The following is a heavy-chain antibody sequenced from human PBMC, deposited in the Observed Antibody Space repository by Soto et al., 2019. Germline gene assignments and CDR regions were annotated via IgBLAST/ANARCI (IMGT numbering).Heavy chain of an antibody. D-gene: IGHD6-6*01. J-gene: IGHJ4*02. Sequence: EVQLLESGGGLVQPGESLRLSCAASGFTFSSYAMSWVRQAPGKGLEWVSVISGSDDSTYYADSVKGRFTISRDNSKKTRYLQMNSLRAEDTAVYYCAKRSSSSTFDYWGQGTLVTVSS. CDR2: ISGSDDST. CDR3: AKRSSSSTFDY. CDR1: GFTFSSYA. V-gene: IGHV3-23*01.